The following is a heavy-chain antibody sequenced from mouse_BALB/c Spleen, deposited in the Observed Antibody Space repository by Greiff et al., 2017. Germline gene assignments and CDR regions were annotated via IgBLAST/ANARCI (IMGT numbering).Heavy chain of an antibody. CDR3: SRDARYGNYYAMDY. CDR1: GFTFSSYT. CDR2: ISSGGSYT. Sequence: EVKLVESGGGLVKPGGSLKLSCAASGFTFSSYTMSWVRQTPEKRLEWVATISSGGSYTYYPDSVKGRFTISRDNAKNTLYLQMSSLKSEDTAMYYCSRDARYGNYYAMDYWGQGTSVTVSS. D-gene: IGHD2-14*01. V-gene: IGHV5-6-4*01. J-gene: IGHJ4*01.